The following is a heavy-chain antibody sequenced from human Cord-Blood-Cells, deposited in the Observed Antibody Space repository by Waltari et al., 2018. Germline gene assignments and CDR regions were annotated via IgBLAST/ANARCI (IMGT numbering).Heavy chain of an antibody. J-gene: IGHJ3*02. CDR1: GYSISSGYY. V-gene: IGHV4-38-2*02. CDR2: IYHSGST. D-gene: IGHD6-6*01. CDR3: ASIAARDAFDI. Sequence: QVQLQESGPGLVKPSETLSLTCTVSGYSISSGYYWGWNRQPPGKGLEWIGSIYHSGSTYYNPSLKSRVTISVDTSKNQFSLKLSSVTAADTAVYYCASIAARDAFDIWGQGTMVTVSS.